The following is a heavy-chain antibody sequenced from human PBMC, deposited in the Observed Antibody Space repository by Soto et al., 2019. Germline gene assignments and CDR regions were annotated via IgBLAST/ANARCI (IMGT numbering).Heavy chain of an antibody. CDR2: IIPIFGTA. D-gene: IGHD3-22*01. V-gene: IGHV1-69*01. Sequence: QVQLVQSGAEVKKPGSSVKVSCKASGGTFSSYAISWVRQAPGQGLEWMGGIIPIFGTANYAQKFQGRVKITADESTSTAYMELSSLRSGDTAVYFCARGPPPRYDSSGYPTGFYFDYWGQGTLVTVSS. J-gene: IGHJ4*02. CDR1: GGTFSSYA. CDR3: ARGPPPRYDSSGYPTGFYFDY.